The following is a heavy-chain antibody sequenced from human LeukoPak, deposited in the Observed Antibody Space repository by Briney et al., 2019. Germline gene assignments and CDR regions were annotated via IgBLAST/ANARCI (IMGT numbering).Heavy chain of an antibody. J-gene: IGHJ4*02. CDR3: ARSDRGTITAGPFNY. CDR2: ISAYNGNT. Sequence: ASVKVSCKASGYTFTSYGISWVRQAPGQGLEWMGWISAYNGNTNYAQKLQGRVTMTTDTSTSTAYMELRSLRSDDTAIYFCARSDRGTITAGPFNYWGQGTLVAVSS. D-gene: IGHD5-24*01. CDR1: GYTFTSYG. V-gene: IGHV1-18*01.